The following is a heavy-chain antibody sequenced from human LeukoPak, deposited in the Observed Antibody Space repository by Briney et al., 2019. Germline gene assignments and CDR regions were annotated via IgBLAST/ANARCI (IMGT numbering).Heavy chain of an antibody. CDR1: GYSISSGYY. V-gene: IGHV4-38-2*02. CDR2: IFYSGST. Sequence: SETLSLTCTVSGYSISSGYYWGWIRQPPGKGLEWIGYIFYSGSTKYNPSLKSRVTISVDTSKNQFSLKLSSVTAADTAVYYCARDSGYCGGDCFSFDYWGQGNVVAVSS. CDR3: ARDSGYCGGDCFSFDY. J-gene: IGHJ4*02. D-gene: IGHD2-21*02.